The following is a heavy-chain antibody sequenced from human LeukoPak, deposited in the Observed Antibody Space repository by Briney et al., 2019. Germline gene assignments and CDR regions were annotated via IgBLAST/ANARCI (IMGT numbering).Heavy chain of an antibody. J-gene: IGHJ4*02. CDR1: GFTFSSYW. CDR2: IKSDGSGI. V-gene: IGHV3-74*01. D-gene: IGHD3-10*01. Sequence: GGSLRLSCTASGFTFSSYWMHWIRQAPGKGLVWVSHIKSDGSGINCADSVKGRFTISRDNAKNTLYLQMNSLRAEDTAVYYCTSGSYYNDYWGQGTLVTVSS. CDR3: TSGSYYNDY.